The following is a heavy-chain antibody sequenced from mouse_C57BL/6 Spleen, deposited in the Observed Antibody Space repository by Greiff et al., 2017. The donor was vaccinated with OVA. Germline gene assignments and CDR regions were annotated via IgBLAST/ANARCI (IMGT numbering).Heavy chain of an antibody. CDR2: INPSNGGT. D-gene: IGHD1-1*02. Sequence: VQLQQSDAELVKPGASVKISCKASGYTFTSYWMHWVKQRPGQGLEWIGNINPSNGGTNYNEKFKSKATLTVDKSSSTAYMQLSSLTSEDSAVYYCARSGGGNYYAMDYWGQGTSVTVSS. CDR3: ARSGGGNYYAMDY. J-gene: IGHJ4*01. CDR1: GYTFTSYW. V-gene: IGHV1-53*01.